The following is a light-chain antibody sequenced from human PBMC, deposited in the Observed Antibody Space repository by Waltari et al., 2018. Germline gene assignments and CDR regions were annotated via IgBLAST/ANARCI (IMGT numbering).Light chain of an antibody. CDR1: HSVRRS. V-gene: IGKV3-20*01. CDR3: QHYVRLPAT. J-gene: IGKJ1*01. Sequence: IVLTQSPGTLSWSPGDRATLSCRASHSVRRSLAWYQQKPGQAPKLLIYGASTRATGIPDRFSGSGSGKDFSLTISSLEPEDFAIYFCQHYVRLPATFGQGTKVEIK. CDR2: GAS.